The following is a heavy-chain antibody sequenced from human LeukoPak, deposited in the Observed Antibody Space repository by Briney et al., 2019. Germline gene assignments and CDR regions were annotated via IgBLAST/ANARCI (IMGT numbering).Heavy chain of an antibody. CDR2: IIPIFGTA. D-gene: IGHD3-3*02. Sequence: ASVKVSCKASGGTFSSYAISWVRQAPGQGLEWMGGIIPIFGTANYAQKFQGRVTITADKSTSTAYMELSSLRSEDTAVYYCARGPHFWSGYITPFTEWYYYYMDVWGKGTTVTVSS. V-gene: IGHV1-69*06. CDR1: GGTFSSYA. J-gene: IGHJ6*03. CDR3: ARGPHFWSGYITPFTEWYYYYMDV.